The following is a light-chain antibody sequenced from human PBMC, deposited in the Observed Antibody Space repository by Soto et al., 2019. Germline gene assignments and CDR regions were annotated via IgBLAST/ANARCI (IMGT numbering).Light chain of an antibody. CDR2: GAT. CDR3: QHYSNWPPWT. Sequence: IVMTQSPATLSVSPGEGATLSCTASQSVGTNLAWYQQEPGQAPRLLLYGATTRATGIPARFSGRGSGTELTLTINSLQSEDFAVYYCQHYSNWPPWTFGQGTKVEIK. V-gene: IGKV3-15*01. CDR1: QSVGTN. J-gene: IGKJ1*01.